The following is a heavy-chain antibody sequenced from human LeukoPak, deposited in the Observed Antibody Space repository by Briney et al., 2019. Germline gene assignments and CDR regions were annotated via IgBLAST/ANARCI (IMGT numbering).Heavy chain of an antibody. D-gene: IGHD2-2*01. J-gene: IGHJ5*02. V-gene: IGHV3-23*01. CDR1: GFTFSSYA. Sequence: PGGSLRLPCAASGFTFSSYAMGWVRQAPGKGLEWVSAISASGGTTYYADSVKGRFTISRDNSKNTLYLQMSSLRAEDTAVYYCAKEPREYCSSTSCPNWIDPWGQGTLVTVSS. CDR2: ISASGGTT. CDR3: AKEPREYCSSTSCPNWIDP.